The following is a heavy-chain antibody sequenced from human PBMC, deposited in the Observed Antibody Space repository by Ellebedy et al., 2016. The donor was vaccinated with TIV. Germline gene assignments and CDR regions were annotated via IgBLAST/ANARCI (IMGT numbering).Heavy chain of an antibody. CDR2: IYSDGATT. CDR1: GFTFSDHY. J-gene: IGHJ6*02. Sequence: GESLKISCAVSGFTFSDHYMTWVRQAPGKGLEWVSVIYSDGATTYYADSVKGRFIISRDDSKNTLYLQMNSLRAEDTAVYFCARGGYWSGGGMDVWGQGTTVTVSS. D-gene: IGHD3-3*01. V-gene: IGHV3-66*01. CDR3: ARGGYWSGGGMDV.